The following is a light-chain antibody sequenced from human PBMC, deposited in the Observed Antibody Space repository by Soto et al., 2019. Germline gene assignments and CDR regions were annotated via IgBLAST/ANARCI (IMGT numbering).Light chain of an antibody. J-gene: IGKJ4*01. CDR3: QQYHSYSLP. V-gene: IGKV1-5*03. CDR1: QSISSW. Sequence: DIQMTQSPSTLSASVGDRVTNTCRASQSISSWLAWYQQKPGKAPKLLIYKASSLEGGVPSRFSGSGSGTDFTLTISSLQPDDFATYYCQQYHSYSLPFGGGTKVDIK. CDR2: KAS.